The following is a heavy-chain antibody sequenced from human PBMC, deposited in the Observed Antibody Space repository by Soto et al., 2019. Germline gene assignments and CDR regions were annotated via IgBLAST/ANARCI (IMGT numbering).Heavy chain of an antibody. Sequence: GASVKVSCKASGYTFTSYAMHWVRQAPGQRLEWMGWINAGNGNTKYSQKFQGRVTITRDTSASTAYMELSSLRSEDTAVYYCARGASLAARPAHRYYYYYGMDVWGQGTTVTVSS. J-gene: IGHJ6*02. CDR2: INAGNGNT. D-gene: IGHD6-6*01. CDR1: GYTFTSYA. V-gene: IGHV1-3*01. CDR3: ARGASLAARPAHRYYYYYGMDV.